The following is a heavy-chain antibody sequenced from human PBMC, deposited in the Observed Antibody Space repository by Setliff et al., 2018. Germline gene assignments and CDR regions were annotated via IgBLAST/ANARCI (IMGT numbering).Heavy chain of an antibody. CDR3: ARSMIQRNYYCGLDV. D-gene: IGHD3-16*01. CDR2: INHSGST. Sequence: SETLSLTCTVYGGSFSDYYWGWVRQPPGKGLEWIGEINHSGSTNYIPSLKSRLTISVDTSKNQFSLKLRSVSAADTAVYYCARSMIQRNYYCGLDVWGQGTTVTVSS. CDR1: GGSFSDYY. J-gene: IGHJ6*02. V-gene: IGHV4-34*01.